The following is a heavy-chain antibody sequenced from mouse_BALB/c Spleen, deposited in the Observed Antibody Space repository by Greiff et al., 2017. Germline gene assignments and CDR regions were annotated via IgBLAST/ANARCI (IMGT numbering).Heavy chain of an antibody. Sequence: VKLVESGAELARPGASVKMSCKASGYTFTSYTMHWVKQRPGQGLEWIGYINPSSGYTNYNQKFKDKATLTADKSSSTAYMQLSSLTSEDSAVYYCARGQGAMDYWGQGTSVTVSS. CDR2: INPSSGYT. D-gene: IGHD6-1*01. CDR3: ARGQGAMDY. CDR1: GYTFTSYT. J-gene: IGHJ4*01. V-gene: IGHV1-4*01.